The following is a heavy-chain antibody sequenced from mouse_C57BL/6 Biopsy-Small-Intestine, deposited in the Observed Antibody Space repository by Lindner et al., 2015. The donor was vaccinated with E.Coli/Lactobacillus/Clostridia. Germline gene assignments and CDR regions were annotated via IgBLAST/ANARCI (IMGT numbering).Heavy chain of an antibody. J-gene: IGHJ1*03. CDR3: ARRGITTVVGHWYFDF. CDR2: ISSGSNFI. V-gene: IGHV5-17*01. CDR1: GFTFSDFG. Sequence: VQLQESGGGLVKPGGSLKLSRAASGFTFSDFGMHWVRQAPEKGLEWVAYISSGSNFIYYADTVKGRFTISRDNGKKTLFLQMTSLRSEDTAMYYCARRGITTVVGHWYFDFWGTGTTVTVSS. D-gene: IGHD1-1*01.